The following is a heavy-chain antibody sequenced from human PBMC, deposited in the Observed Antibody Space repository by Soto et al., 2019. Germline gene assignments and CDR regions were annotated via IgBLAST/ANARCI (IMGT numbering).Heavy chain of an antibody. V-gene: IGHV3-30*18. CDR1: GFTFSSYG. CDR3: AKDLGGGSYLGYYYYGMDV. CDR2: ISYDGSNK. J-gene: IGHJ6*02. Sequence: QVQLVESGGGVVQPGRSLRLSCAASGFTFSSYGMHWVRQAPGKGLEWVAVISYDGSNKYYADSVKGRFTISRDNSKNTLYLQTNSLRAEDTAVYYCAKDLGGGSYLGYYYYGMDVWGQGTTVTVSS. D-gene: IGHD1-26*01.